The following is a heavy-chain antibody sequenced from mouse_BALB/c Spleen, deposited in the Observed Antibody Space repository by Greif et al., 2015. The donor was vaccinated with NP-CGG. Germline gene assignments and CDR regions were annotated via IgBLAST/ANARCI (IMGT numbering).Heavy chain of an antibody. CDR1: GYTFTSSW. V-gene: IGHV1S130*01. D-gene: IGHD4-1*01. CDR2: IHPNSGNT. CDR3: ARDWYFDY. J-gene: IGHJ2*01. Sequence: QVQLQQSGSVLVRPGASVKLSCKASGYTFTSSWMHWAKQRPGQGLEWIGEIHPNSGNTNYNEKFKGKATLTVDTSSSTAYVDLSSLTSEDSAVYYCARDWYFDYWGQGTTLIVSS.